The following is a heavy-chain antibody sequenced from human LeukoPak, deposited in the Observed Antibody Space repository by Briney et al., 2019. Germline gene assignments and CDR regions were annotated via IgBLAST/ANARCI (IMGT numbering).Heavy chain of an antibody. V-gene: IGHV1-46*01. J-gene: IGHJ5*02. CDR1: GYTFTSYY. CDR3: ARDSHYGSGSTWFDP. CDR2: INPSGGST. Sequence: ASVKVSCKASGYTFTSYYMHWVRQAPGQGLEWMGIINPSGGSTSYAQKFQGRVTMTRDTSTSTVYMELSSLRSEDTAIYYCARDSHYGSGSTWFDPWGQGTLVTVSS. D-gene: IGHD3-10*01.